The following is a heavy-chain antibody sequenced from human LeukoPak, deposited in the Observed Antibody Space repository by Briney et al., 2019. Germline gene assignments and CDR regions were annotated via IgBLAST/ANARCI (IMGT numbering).Heavy chain of an antibody. J-gene: IGHJ4*02. V-gene: IGHV1-18*04. D-gene: IGHD3-3*01. Sequence: WASVKVSCKASGYTFTDYYMHWVRQAPGQGLEWMGWISAYNGNTNYAQKLQGRVTMTTDTSTSTAYMELRSLRSDDTAVYYCARDADYDFWSGYYLWGQGTLVTVSS. CDR2: ISAYNGNT. CDR1: GYTFTDYY. CDR3: ARDADYDFWSGYYL.